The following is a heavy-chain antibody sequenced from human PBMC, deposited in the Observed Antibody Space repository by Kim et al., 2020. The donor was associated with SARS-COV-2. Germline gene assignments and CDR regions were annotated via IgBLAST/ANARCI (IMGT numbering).Heavy chain of an antibody. V-gene: IGHV3-11*05. CDR3: ARDTTYVLRFLEWPYNWFDP. J-gene: IGHJ5*02. Sequence: RFTISRDNAKNSLYLRMNSLRAEDTAVYYCARDTTYVLRFLEWPYNWFDPWGQGTLVTVSS. D-gene: IGHD3-3*01.